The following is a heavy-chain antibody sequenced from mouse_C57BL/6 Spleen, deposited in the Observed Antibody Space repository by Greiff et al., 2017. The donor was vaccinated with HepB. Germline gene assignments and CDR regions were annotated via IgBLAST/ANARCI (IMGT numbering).Heavy chain of an antibody. CDR2: INPNNGGT. CDR1: GYTFTDYN. CDR3: ARGHYYGSSYGYWYFDV. D-gene: IGHD1-1*01. V-gene: IGHV1-18*01. Sequence: VQLKQSGPELVKPGASVKIPCKASGYTFTDYNMDWVKQSHGKSLEWIGDINPNNGGTIYNQKFKGKATLTVDKSSSTAYMELRSLTSEDTAVYYCARGHYYGSSYGYWYFDVWGTGTTVTVSS. J-gene: IGHJ1*03.